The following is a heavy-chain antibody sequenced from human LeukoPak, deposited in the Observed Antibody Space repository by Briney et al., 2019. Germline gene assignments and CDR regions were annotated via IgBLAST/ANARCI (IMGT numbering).Heavy chain of an antibody. D-gene: IGHD4-23*01. V-gene: IGHV4-59*12. J-gene: IGHJ4*02. CDR3: ARAGGNSDY. Sequence: SETLSLTCTVSGGSISSYYWSWIRQPPGKGLEWIGYIYYSGTTNYNPSLKSRVTISVDTSKNQFSLKLSSVTAADTAVYYCARAGGNSDYWGQGTLVTVSS. CDR2: IYYSGTT. CDR1: GGSISSYY.